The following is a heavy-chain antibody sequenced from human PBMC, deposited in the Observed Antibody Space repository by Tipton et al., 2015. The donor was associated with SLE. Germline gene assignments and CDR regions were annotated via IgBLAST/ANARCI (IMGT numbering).Heavy chain of an antibody. Sequence: VQSGGSLRLSCAASGFTFSNYEMNWVRQAPGKGLEWVSHISSSGSERYYADSVKGRFTISRDNAWNSLCLQMNSLRAEDTAVYYCASGDVGAFDYWGQGTLVSVSS. J-gene: IGHJ4*02. CDR3: ASGDVGAFDY. CDR1: GFTFSNYE. V-gene: IGHV3-48*03. CDR2: ISSSGSER. D-gene: IGHD7-27*01.